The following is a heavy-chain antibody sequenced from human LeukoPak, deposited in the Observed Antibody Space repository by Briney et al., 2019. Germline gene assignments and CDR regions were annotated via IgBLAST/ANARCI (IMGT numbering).Heavy chain of an antibody. D-gene: IGHD2-2*01. J-gene: IGHJ5*02. CDR3: ARVVPAAKYWFDP. CDR2: INPNSGGT. Sequence: ASVKVSCKASGYTFTGYYMHWVRQAPGQGLEWMGRINPNSGGTNYAQKFQGRVTMTRDTSISTAYMELSRLRSDDTAVYYCARVVPAAKYWFDPWGQGTLVTVSS. V-gene: IGHV1-2*06. CDR1: GYTFTGYY.